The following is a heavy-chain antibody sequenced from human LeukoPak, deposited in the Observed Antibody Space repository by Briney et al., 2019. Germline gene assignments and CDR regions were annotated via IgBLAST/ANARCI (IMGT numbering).Heavy chain of an antibody. D-gene: IGHD3-9*01. Sequence: PSETLSLTCNVSGGAVNSYYWSWIRQTPGEGLKWIGYISHNGNIDYAPSLKSRVTMSIDTTKNQFSLKLTSVTAADTALYFCARGLYSDEICQVFTHWGQGILVTVSS. CDR3: ARGLYSDEICQVFTH. CDR2: ISHNGNI. V-gene: IGHV4-59*02. CDR1: GGAVNSYY. J-gene: IGHJ4*02.